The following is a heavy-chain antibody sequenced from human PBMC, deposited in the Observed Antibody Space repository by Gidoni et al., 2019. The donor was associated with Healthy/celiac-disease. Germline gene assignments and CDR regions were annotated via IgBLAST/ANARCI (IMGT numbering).Heavy chain of an antibody. J-gene: IGHJ6*02. CDR2: ISYDGSNK. Sequence: GFTFSSYGMHWVRQAPGKGLERVAVISYDGSNKYYADSVKGRFTISRDNSKNTLYLQMNSLKAEDTAVYYCAKAYELGGEHYYYYGMDVWGQGTTVTVSS. V-gene: IGHV3-30*18. D-gene: IGHD3-10*01. CDR1: GFTFSSYG. CDR3: AKAYELGGEHYYYYGMDV.